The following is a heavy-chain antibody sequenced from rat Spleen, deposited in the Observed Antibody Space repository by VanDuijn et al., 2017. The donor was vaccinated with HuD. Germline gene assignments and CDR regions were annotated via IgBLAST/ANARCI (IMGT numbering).Heavy chain of an antibody. CDR1: GFTFSNYD. J-gene: IGHJ2*01. CDR2: ISYDGSST. Sequence: EVQLVESGGGLVQPGRSMKLSCAASGFTFSNYDMAWVRQAPTKGLEWVAYISYDGSSTYYRDSVKGRFTISRDNATSTLYLQMDSLRSEDTTTYYCTTAGDTMGTHWGQGVMVTVSS. CDR3: TTAGDTMGTH. D-gene: IGHD1-7*01. V-gene: IGHV5-20*01.